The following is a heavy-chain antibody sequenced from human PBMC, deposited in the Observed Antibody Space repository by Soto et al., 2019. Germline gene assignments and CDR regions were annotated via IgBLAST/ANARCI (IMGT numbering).Heavy chain of an antibody. V-gene: IGHV2-5*01. CDR3: AHRYGGNYYRWYFDS. CDR1: GFSLSTSGAG. CDR2: ISWKDEK. D-gene: IGHD1-26*01. J-gene: IGHJ4*02. Sequence: QITLKESGPTLVKPTQPLTVTCTFSGFSLSTSGAGVGWIRQSPGKAPEWLALISWKDEKRYNPGLKSRLTITKDTSKHQVVLTMTDLDPVDTATYFCAHRYGGNYYRWYFDSWGQGTLVTVSS.